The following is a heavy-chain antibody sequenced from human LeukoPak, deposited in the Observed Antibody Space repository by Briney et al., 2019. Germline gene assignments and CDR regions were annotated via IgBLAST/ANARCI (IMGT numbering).Heavy chain of an antibody. Sequence: GGSLRLSCAASGFTFSSYGMSWVRQAPGKGLEWVSSISSGSSYIYYADSVKGRFTISRDNAKNSLYLQMNSLRAEDTAVYYCARDSYDYVWGSYRLQHWGQGTLVTVSS. CDR3: ARDSYDYVWGSYRLQH. CDR2: ISSGSSYI. J-gene: IGHJ1*01. V-gene: IGHV3-21*01. CDR1: GFTFSSYG. D-gene: IGHD3-16*02.